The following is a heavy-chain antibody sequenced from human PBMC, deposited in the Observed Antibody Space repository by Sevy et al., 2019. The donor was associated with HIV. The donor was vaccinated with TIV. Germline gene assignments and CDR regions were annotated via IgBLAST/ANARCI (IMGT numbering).Heavy chain of an antibody. J-gene: IGHJ4*02. CDR3: AREGCSKPHDY. CDR1: VFTFSSYA. CDR2: LSFGCGKI. Sequence: GGSLRLSCAASVFTFSSYAMTWVRQAPGKGLEWVSTLSFGCGKINYADSVKGRFTISRDNSKNTLYLQMNSLKAEDTAVYYCAREGCSKPHDYWGQGTLVTVSS. D-gene: IGHD3-10*02. V-gene: IGHV3-23*01.